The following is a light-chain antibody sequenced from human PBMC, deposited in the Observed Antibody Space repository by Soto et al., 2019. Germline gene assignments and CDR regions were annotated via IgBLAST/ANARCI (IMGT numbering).Light chain of an antibody. J-gene: IGLJ1*01. Sequence: QSVLTQPPSVSEAPGQRVTISCTGSSSNIGGGYDVHWFQQLPGTAPKLLFYGKNNRPSGVPDRFSGSTSGTSASLAITGLQTEDEAIYYCQSYDASLSGDVFGTGTQLTVL. V-gene: IGLV1-40*01. CDR1: SSNIGGGYD. CDR2: GKN. CDR3: QSYDASLSGDV.